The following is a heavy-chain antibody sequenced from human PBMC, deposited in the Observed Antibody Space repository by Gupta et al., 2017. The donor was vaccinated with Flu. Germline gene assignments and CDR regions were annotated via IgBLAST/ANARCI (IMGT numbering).Heavy chain of an antibody. D-gene: IGHD3-22*01. J-gene: IGHJ3*02. CDR2: ITHSGST. CDR1: AGSFGGYY. Sequence: QVQLQQWGAGLLKPSETLSLTCTPYAGSFGGYYWTWIRQSPGKGLEWIGEITHSGSTNYNPPLRSRVTISGDTSKNHFSLNLRSVTAADTAVYYCARGTYFYDRSGHLIYDAVDIWGQGTMVIVSS. V-gene: IGHV4-34*02. CDR3: ARGTYFYDRSGHLIYDAVDI.